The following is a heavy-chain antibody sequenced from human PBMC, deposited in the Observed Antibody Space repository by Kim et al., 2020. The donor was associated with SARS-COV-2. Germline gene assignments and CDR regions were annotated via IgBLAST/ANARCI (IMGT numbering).Heavy chain of an antibody. Sequence: GGSLRLSCAASGFIVSSDYMSWVRQAPGKGLEWVSAIYSGGSTYYADSAKGRFTISRANSTNTLYLQLNSLRAADTAVHYCPRHPSFDPCSRPTPATVPS. CDR3: PRHPSFDP. J-gene: IGHJ5*02. CDR1: GFIVSSDY. CDR2: IYSGGST. V-gene: IGHV3-53*01.